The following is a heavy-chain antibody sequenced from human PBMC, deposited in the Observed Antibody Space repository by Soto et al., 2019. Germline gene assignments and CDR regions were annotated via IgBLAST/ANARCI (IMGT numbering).Heavy chain of an antibody. CDR2: INAGNGNT. Sequence: QVQLVQSGAEEKKPGASVKVSCKASGYSFTSYAMHWVRQAPGQGLEWMGWINAGNGNTKYSQKFQGRVTITRDTSASTAYMELSSLRSEDTALYYCARAVAVPADFAYWGQGTLVTVSS. D-gene: IGHD6-19*01. CDR1: GYSFTSYA. J-gene: IGHJ4*02. CDR3: ARAVAVPADFAY. V-gene: IGHV1-3*05.